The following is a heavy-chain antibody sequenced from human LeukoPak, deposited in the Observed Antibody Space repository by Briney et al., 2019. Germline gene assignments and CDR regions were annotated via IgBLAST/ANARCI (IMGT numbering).Heavy chain of an antibody. Sequence: ASVKVSCEASGGTFSSYAISWVRQAPGQGLEWMGGIIPMFGTANYAQKFQGRVTITADESTSTAYMELSSLRSEDTAVYYCASPPRVWDNWNDLRFDYWGQGTPVTVSS. J-gene: IGHJ4*02. CDR1: GGTFSSYA. CDR3: ASPPRVWDNWNDLRFDY. V-gene: IGHV1-69*13. D-gene: IGHD1-20*01. CDR2: IIPMFGTA.